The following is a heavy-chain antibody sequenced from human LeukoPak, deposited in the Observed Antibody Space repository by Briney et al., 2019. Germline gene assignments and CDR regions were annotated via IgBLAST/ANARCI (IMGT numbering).Heavy chain of an antibody. CDR2: INPNSGGT. Sequence: GASVKVSCKASGYTFTGYYMHWVRQAPGQGLEWMGWINPNSGGTNYAQKFQGRVTMTRDTSISTAYMELSRLRSDDTAVYYCARGRARGSSSGYYYVYWGQGTLVTVSS. CDR1: GYTFTGYY. CDR3: ARGRARGSSSGYYYVY. V-gene: IGHV1-2*02. J-gene: IGHJ4*02. D-gene: IGHD3-22*01.